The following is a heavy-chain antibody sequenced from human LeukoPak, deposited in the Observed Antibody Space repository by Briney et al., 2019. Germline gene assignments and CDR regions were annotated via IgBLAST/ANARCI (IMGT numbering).Heavy chain of an antibody. CDR1: GFTFTSSA. V-gene: IGHV1-58*02. Sequence: SVKVSCKASGFTFTSSAMQWVRQARGQRLEWIGWIVVGSGNTNYAQKFQERVTITRDMSTGTAYMELSSLRSEDTAVYYCAATYYYDSSGYYYPDAFDIWGQGTMVTVSS. J-gene: IGHJ3*02. CDR2: IVVGSGNT. CDR3: AATYYYDSSGYYYPDAFDI. D-gene: IGHD3-22*01.